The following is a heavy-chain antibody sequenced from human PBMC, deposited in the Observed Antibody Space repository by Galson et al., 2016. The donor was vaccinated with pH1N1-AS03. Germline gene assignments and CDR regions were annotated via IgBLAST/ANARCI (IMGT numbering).Heavy chain of an antibody. CDR3: ARQVRDGYNDYFDY. CDR2: IHPGDSDT. CDR1: GYIFTSYW. D-gene: IGHD5-24*01. J-gene: IGHJ4*02. Sequence: QSGAEVKKPGESLKISCKTSGYIFTSYWVAWVRHMPGKGLEWMGIIHPGDSDTRYSPSFQGQVTISADRSINTAYLQWSSLMASDTAIYYCARQVRDGYNDYFDYWGQGILATVSS. V-gene: IGHV5-51*01.